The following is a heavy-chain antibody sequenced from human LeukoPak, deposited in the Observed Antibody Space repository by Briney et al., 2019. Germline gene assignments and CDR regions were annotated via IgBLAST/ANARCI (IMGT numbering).Heavy chain of an antibody. CDR1: GFAFSSYS. CDR2: ISSSSSTI. V-gene: IGHV3-48*01. Sequence: GGSLRLSCAASGFAFSSYSMNRVRQAPGKGLEWVSYISSSSSTIYYADSVKGRFTISRDNAKNSLYLQMNSLRAEDTAVYYCAREERDDFWSGYSNWFDPWGQGTLVTVSS. J-gene: IGHJ5*02. CDR3: AREERDDFWSGYSNWFDP. D-gene: IGHD3-3*01.